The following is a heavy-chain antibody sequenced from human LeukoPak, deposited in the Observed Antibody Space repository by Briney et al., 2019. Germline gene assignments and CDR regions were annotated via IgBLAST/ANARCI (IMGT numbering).Heavy chain of an antibody. J-gene: IGHJ6*04. Sequence: ASVKVSCKASGYTFTSYGISWVRQAPGQGLEWVGWISAYNGNTNYAQKLQGRVTMTTDTSTSTAYMELRSLRSDDTAVYYCARDDDYGSGSYYHYYYGMDVWGKGTTVTVSS. CDR2: ISAYNGNT. CDR1: GYTFTSYG. D-gene: IGHD3-10*01. V-gene: IGHV1-18*04. CDR3: ARDDDYGSGSYYHYYYGMDV.